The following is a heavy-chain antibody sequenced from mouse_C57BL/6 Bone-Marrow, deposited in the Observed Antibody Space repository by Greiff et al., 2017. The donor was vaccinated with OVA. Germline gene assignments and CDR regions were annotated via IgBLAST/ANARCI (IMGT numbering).Heavy chain of an antibody. D-gene: IGHD2-12*01. J-gene: IGHJ4*01. CDR2: INPNNGGT. CDR1: GYTFTDYY. CDR3: ARGLTTNYAMDY. Sequence: EVQLQQSGPELVKPGASVKISCKASGYTFTDYYMNWVKQSHGKSLEWIGDINPNNGGTSYNQKFKGKATLTVDKSSSTAYMELRSLTSEDSAVYYCARGLTTNYAMDYWGQGTSVTVSS. V-gene: IGHV1-26*01.